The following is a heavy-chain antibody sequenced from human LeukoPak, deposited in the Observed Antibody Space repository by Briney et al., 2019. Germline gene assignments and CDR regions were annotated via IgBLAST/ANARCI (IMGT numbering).Heavy chain of an antibody. CDR2: ISAYNGNT. CDR3: ARDRPRPYYYYGMDV. J-gene: IGHJ6*04. Sequence: ASVKVSCKASGYTFTSYGISWVRQAPGQGLEWMGWISAYNGNTNNAQKLQGRVTMTTDTSTSTAYMELRSLRSDDTAVYYCARDRPRPYYYYGMDVWGKGTTVTVSS. CDR1: GYTFTSYG. V-gene: IGHV1-18*04.